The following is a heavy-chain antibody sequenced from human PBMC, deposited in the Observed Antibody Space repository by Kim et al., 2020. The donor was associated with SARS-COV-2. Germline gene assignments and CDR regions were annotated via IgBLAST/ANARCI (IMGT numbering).Heavy chain of an antibody. V-gene: IGHV3-33*05. J-gene: IGHJ4*02. CDR1: GFTFSSYG. CDR3: AGLTAMVTGFDY. Sequence: GGSLRLSCAASGFTFSSYGMHWVRQAPGKGLEWVAVISYDGSNKYYADSVKGRFTISRDNSKNTLYLQMNSLRAEDTAVYYCAGLTAMVTGFDYWGQGTL. CDR2: ISYDGSNK. D-gene: IGHD5-18*01.